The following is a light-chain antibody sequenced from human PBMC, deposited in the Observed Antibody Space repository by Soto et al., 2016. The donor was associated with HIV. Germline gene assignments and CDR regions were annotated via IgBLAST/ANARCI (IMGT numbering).Light chain of an antibody. Sequence: DIVMTQSPLSLPVISGEPASISCRSSQSLLNGDGFNSLDWYLQKPGQSPQLLIYLGSNRASGVPDRFSGSYAGTDFTLKISRVEAEDVGVYYCMQTLETHYTFGLGDQAGDQT. CDR2: LGS. CDR1: QSLLNGDGFNS. V-gene: IGKV2-28*01. CDR3: MQTLETHYT. J-gene: IGKJ2*01.